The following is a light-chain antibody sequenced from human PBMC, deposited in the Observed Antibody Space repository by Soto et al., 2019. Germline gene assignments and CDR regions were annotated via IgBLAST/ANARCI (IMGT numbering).Light chain of an antibody. J-gene: IGKJ1*01. CDR3: QQYNNWPPWT. Sequence: EIVMTQSPATLSVSPGESATLSCRASQSVSSDLAWYQHKPGQAPRLLIQGASTRATGIPARFSGSGSGTEFTLTISSLQSEDFAVYYCQQYNNWPPWTFGQGTKVDTK. CDR2: GAS. CDR1: QSVSSD. V-gene: IGKV3-15*01.